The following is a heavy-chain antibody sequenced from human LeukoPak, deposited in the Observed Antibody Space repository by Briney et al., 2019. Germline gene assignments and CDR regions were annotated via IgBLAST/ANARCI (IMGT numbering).Heavy chain of an antibody. CDR2: INPNSGGT. CDR3: ARDGAITIFGVVSRPPQYYYYMDV. V-gene: IGHV1-2*02. D-gene: IGHD3-3*01. J-gene: IGHJ6*03. CDR1: GYTFTGYY. Sequence: ASVKVSCKASGYTFTGYYMHWVRQAPGQGLEWMGWINPNSGGTNYAQKFQGRVTMTRDTSISTAYMELSRLRSDDAAVYYCARDGAITIFGVVSRPPQYYYYMDVWGKGTTVTVSS.